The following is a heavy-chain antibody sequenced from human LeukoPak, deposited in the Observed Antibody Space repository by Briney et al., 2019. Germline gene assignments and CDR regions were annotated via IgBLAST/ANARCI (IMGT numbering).Heavy chain of an antibody. D-gene: IGHD6-19*01. Sequence: QPGGSLRLSCAASGFTFSSYNMNWVRQAPGKGLEWVSYISSTSSAIYYTDSVKGRFTISRDNPKNSLFLQVNSLRAEDTAVYYCARSGSGYLDYWGQGTLVTVSS. CDR3: ARSGSGYLDY. V-gene: IGHV3-48*01. CDR2: ISSTSSAI. J-gene: IGHJ4*02. CDR1: GFTFSSYN.